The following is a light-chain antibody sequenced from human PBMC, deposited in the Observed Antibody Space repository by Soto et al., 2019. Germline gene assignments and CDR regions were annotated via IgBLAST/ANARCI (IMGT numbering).Light chain of an antibody. CDR3: QQYGSSRWT. V-gene: IGKV3-20*01. J-gene: IGKJ1*01. CDR1: QTVSSS. Sequence: EIVLTQSPATLSLSPGEIATLFCSASQTVSSSLAWYQQKPGQAPRLLIYGASSRATGIPDRFSGSGSGTDFTLTISRLEPEDFAVYYCQQYGSSRWTFGQGTKVDIK. CDR2: GAS.